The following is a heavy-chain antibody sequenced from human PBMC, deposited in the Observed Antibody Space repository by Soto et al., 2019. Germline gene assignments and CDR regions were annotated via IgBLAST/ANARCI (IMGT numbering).Heavy chain of an antibody. CDR1: GGSISSYY. V-gene: IGHV4-59*01. Sequence: QVQLQESGPGLVKPSETLSLTCTVSGGSISSYYWSWIRHPPGKGLEWIGYIYYSGSTNYNPSLKSRVTISIDTSKNQFSLKQSSVTAADTAVYDCARSDGRYWGQGTLVTVSS. CDR2: IYYSGST. J-gene: IGHJ4*02. CDR3: ARSDGRY.